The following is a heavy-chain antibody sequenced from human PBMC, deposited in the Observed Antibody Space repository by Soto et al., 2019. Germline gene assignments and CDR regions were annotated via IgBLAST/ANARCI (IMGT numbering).Heavy chain of an antibody. V-gene: IGHV6-1*01. Sequence: SPTLSLPCAISGDSVSSDTAAWNWIRQSPSRGLEWLGRTFYRSKWYYDYAVSVKSRITIYPDTSKNQFSLQLKSVTPEDTAVYYCARDNLGRAPPFDFWGQGTLVTVSS. D-gene: IGHD7-27*01. CDR3: ARDNLGRAPPFDF. J-gene: IGHJ4*02. CDR2: TFYRSKWYY. CDR1: GDSVSSDTAA.